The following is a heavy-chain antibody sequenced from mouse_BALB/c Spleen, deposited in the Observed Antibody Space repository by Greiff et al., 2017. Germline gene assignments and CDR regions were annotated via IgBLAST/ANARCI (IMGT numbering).Heavy chain of an antibody. CDR2: ISSGSSTI. V-gene: IGHV5-17*02. CDR3: ARSTTVVGRYFDV. D-gene: IGHD1-1*01. J-gene: IGHJ1*01. Sequence: EVMLVESGGGLVQPGGSRKLSCAASGFTFSSLGMHWVRQAPEKGLEWVAYISSGSSTIYYADTVKGRFTISRDNPKNTLFLQMTSLRSEDTAMYYCARSTTVVGRYFDVWGAGTTVTVSS. CDR1: GFTFSSLG.